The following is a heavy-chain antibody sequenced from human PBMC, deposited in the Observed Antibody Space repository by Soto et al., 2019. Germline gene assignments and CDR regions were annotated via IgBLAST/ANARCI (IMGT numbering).Heavy chain of an antibody. CDR2: ITGSGST. CDR1: GFTFSRHG. J-gene: IGHJ4*02. D-gene: IGHD6-13*01. Sequence: EEQLLESGGGLVQPGGSLRLSCAASGFTFSRHGMNWVRQAPGKGLEWVSGITGSGSTYYADSAKGRFPISRDNSKIILYVDMNSLIAADTAVYSCATDAYGVAAAGTSLYNWGQGTLVTVSS. V-gene: IGHV3-23*01. CDR3: ATDAYGVAAAGTSLYN.